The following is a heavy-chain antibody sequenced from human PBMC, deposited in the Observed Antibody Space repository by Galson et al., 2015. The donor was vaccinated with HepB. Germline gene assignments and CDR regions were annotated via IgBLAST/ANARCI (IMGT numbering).Heavy chain of an antibody. CDR3: ARGEGIVGGGDFDY. CDR1: GFTFSTYD. Sequence: SLRLSCAASGFTFSTYDMHWVRQVTGKGLEWVLTIGTAGETYYPGSVKGRFTISRENAKKSVYLQMNSLRGGDTAVYYCARGEGIVGGGDFDYWGQGTLVAVSS. J-gene: IGHJ4*02. V-gene: IGHV3-13*01. D-gene: IGHD1-26*01. CDR2: IGTAGET.